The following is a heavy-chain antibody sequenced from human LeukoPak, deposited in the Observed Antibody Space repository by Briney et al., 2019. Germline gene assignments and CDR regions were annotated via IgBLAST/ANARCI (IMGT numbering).Heavy chain of an antibody. CDR1: GYTFTSYD. D-gene: IGHD4-11*01. CDR2: IIPIFGTA. J-gene: IGHJ6*03. Sequence: GASVKVSCKASGYTFTSYDINWVRQATGQGLEWMGGIIPIFGTANYAQKFQGRVTITADESTSTAYVELSSLRSEDTAVYYCATHLYRENYYYYMDVWGKGTTVTVSS. CDR3: ATHLYRENYYYYMDV. V-gene: IGHV1-69*13.